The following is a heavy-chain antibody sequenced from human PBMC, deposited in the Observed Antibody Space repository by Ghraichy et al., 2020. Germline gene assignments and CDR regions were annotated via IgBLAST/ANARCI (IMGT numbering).Heavy chain of an antibody. Sequence: GESLNISCAASGFTFSNYAMDWVRQAPGKGLEWVSAISGSGSTTYYADSVKGRFTISRDNSKNTLYLQMNSLRAEDTAAYYCAKESGSFSYYFDCWGQGTLVTVSS. D-gene: IGHD3-10*01. V-gene: IGHV3-23*01. CDR2: ISGSGSTT. CDR1: GFTFSNYA. CDR3: AKESGSFSYYFDC. J-gene: IGHJ4*02.